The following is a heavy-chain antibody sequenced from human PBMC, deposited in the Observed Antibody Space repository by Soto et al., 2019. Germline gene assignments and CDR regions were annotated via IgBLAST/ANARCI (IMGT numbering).Heavy chain of an antibody. D-gene: IGHD3-9*01. CDR2: IIPIFGTA. CDR1: GGTFSSYA. V-gene: IGHV1-69*06. Sequence: SVKVSCKASGGTFSSYAISWLLQSPGQGLEWMGGIIPIFGTANYSQKFQGRVTITADKSTSTAYMELSSLRSEDTAVYYCARVLRYFDWLLDYWGQETLVTSPQ. CDR3: ARVLRYFDWLLDY. J-gene: IGHJ4*02.